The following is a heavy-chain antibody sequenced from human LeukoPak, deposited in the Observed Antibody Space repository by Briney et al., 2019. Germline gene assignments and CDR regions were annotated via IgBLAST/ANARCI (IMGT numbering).Heavy chain of an antibody. CDR2: INPNSGGT. CDR1: GYTFTGYY. Sequence: ASVKVSCTASGYTFTGYYMHWVRQAPGQGLEWMGWINPNSGGTNYAQKFQGRVTMTRDTSISTAYMELSRLRSDDTAVYYCARSPRREGYNLFDYWGQGTLVTVSS. V-gene: IGHV1-2*02. D-gene: IGHD5-24*01. CDR3: ARSPRREGYNLFDY. J-gene: IGHJ4*02.